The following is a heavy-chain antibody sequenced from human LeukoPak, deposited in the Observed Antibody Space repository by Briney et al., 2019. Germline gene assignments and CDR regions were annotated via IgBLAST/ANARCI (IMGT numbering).Heavy chain of an antibody. J-gene: IGHJ4*02. CDR3: ARIGEWFGSDY. D-gene: IGHD3-10*01. Sequence: PSETLSLTCTVSGGSISSYYWSWIRQPAGKGLESIGHISTSGSTNYNPSLKSRVTMSVDTSKNQFSLKLSSVTAADTAVYYCARIGEWFGSDYWGQGTLVTVSS. CDR2: ISTSGST. V-gene: IGHV4-4*07. CDR1: GGSISSYY.